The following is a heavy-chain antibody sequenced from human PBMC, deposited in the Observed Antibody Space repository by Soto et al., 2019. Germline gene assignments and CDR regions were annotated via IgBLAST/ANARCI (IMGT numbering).Heavy chain of an antibody. CDR3: ARDRGSYGYVN. J-gene: IGHJ4*02. CDR2: ISGSGNST. D-gene: IGHD3-16*01. Sequence: GGSLRLSCAASGFTFKNHAMTWFRQAPGKGLEWVSPISGSGNSTYYADSVKGRFTISRDNFKTTLSLQMNSPTGDDTAVYYCARDRGSYGYVNWGQGTPVTVSS. CDR1: GFTFKNHA. V-gene: IGHV3-23*01.